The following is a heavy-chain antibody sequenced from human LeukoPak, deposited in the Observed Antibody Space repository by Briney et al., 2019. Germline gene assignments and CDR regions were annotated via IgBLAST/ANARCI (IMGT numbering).Heavy chain of an antibody. CDR3: AREIAVAGIGGGFDY. V-gene: IGHV3-33*08. CDR2: IWYDGSNK. Sequence: PGGSLRLSCAASGFTFSSYAMSWVRQAPGKGLEWVAVIWYDGSNKYYADSVKGRFTISRDNSKNTLYLQMNSLRAEDTAVYYCAREIAVAGIGGGFDYWGQGTLVTVSS. CDR1: GFTFSSYA. D-gene: IGHD6-19*01. J-gene: IGHJ4*02.